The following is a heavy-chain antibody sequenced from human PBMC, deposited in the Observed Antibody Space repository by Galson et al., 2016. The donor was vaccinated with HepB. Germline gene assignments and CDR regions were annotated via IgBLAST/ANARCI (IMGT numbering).Heavy chain of an antibody. Sequence: SLRLSCAASGFKFEDYAVHWVRQPPGKGLEWVSGITRQSGRPGYADSVKGRFTISRDNARQSVSLQMNNLTSEDTAVYYCAKAGLNTMTLLDLWGQGPLVLGSS. D-gene: IGHD3/OR15-3a*01. V-gene: IGHV3-9*01. CDR1: GFKFEDYA. CDR2: ITRQSGRP. J-gene: IGHJ4*02. CDR3: AKAGLNTMTLLDL.